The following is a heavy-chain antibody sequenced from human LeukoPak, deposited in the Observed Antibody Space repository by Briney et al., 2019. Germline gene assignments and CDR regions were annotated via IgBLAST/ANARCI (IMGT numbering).Heavy chain of an antibody. CDR2: INAGNGNT. D-gene: IGHD5-12*01. CDR3: TRALGYPYYAMDV. J-gene: IGHJ6*02. V-gene: IGHV1-3*01. Sequence: ASVKVSCKASGYTFTTYVMHWVRQAPGQRLEWMGWINAGNGNTKYSQEFQGRVTTTRDTFANTIYMELSSLRSEDTAVYYCTRALGYPYYAMDVWGQGSTVTVSS. CDR1: GYTFTTYV.